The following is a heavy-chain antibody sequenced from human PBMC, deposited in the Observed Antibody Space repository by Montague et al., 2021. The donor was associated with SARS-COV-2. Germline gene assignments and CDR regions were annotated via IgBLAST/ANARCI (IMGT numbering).Heavy chain of an antibody. Sequence: CAISGDSVSSDSAAWNWVRHSPSRGLEWLGRTYYRSNWYNDYAVSLKXRITIKSDTSKNQISLQLNSVTPEDTAVYYCARDLRWRYGYGMDVWGQGTTVTVSS. CDR3: ARDLRWRYGYGMDV. D-gene: IGHD3-16*01. J-gene: IGHJ6*02. CDR2: TYYRSNWYN. V-gene: IGHV6-1*01. CDR1: GDSVSSDSAA.